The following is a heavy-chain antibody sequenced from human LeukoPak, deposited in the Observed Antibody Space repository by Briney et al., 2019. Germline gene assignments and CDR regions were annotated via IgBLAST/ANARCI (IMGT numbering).Heavy chain of an antibody. CDR2: IWYDGNNK. Sequence: GGSLRLSCAASGFTFSSYGMHWVRQAPGKGLEWVAVIWYDGNNKYYAGSVKGRFTISRDNSKNTLYLQMNSLRAEDTAVYYCASAIGSIWYEFDYWGQGTLVTVSS. J-gene: IGHJ4*02. CDR1: GFTFSSYG. V-gene: IGHV3-33*01. CDR3: ASAIGSIWYEFDY. D-gene: IGHD6-13*01.